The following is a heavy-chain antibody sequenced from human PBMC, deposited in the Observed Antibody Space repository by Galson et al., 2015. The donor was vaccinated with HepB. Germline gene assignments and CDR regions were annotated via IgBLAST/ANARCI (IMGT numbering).Heavy chain of an antibody. J-gene: IGHJ1*01. CDR2: ISGYSGDT. CDR1: GYTFTSYG. D-gene: IGHD6-13*01. V-gene: IGHV1-18*04. Sequence: SVKVSCKASGYTFTSYGISWVRQAPGQGLEWMGWISGYSGDTNYAQQFQGRVTMATETSTNTVHMELTSSTTVHMELRSLRSDDTAVYYCARDAAGPSRVGEYFQYWGQGTLVIVSS. CDR3: ARDAAGPSRVGEYFQY.